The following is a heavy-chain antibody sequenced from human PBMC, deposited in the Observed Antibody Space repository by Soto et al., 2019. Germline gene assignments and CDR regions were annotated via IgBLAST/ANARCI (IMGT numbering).Heavy chain of an antibody. D-gene: IGHD2-2*01. J-gene: IGHJ3*02. V-gene: IGHV3-21*01. CDR1: GFTFSEYS. Sequence: EVQVVESGGGLVKPGGSLRLSCAASGFTFSEYSFLWVRQAPGKGLEWLSFIANGDNHIFYSDSAKGRFTISRDNAKNSVYLQLNSLRADDSAVYYCARENGHCTDACNRGAFDIWGQGTMVTVSS. CDR2: IANGDNHI. CDR3: ARENGHCTDACNRGAFDI.